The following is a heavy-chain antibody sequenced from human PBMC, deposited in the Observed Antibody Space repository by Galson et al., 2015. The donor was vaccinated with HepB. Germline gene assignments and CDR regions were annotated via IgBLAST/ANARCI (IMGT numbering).Heavy chain of an antibody. V-gene: IGHV4-39*01. CDR3: AIMVRGSYYMDV. Sequence: ETLSLTCTVSGGSISSSSYYWGWIRQPPGKGLEWIGSIYYSGSTYYNPSLKSRVTISVDTSKNQFSLKLSSVTAADTAVYYCAIMVRGSYYMDVWGKGTTVTVSS. J-gene: IGHJ6*03. CDR1: GGSISSSSYY. D-gene: IGHD3-10*01. CDR2: IYYSGST.